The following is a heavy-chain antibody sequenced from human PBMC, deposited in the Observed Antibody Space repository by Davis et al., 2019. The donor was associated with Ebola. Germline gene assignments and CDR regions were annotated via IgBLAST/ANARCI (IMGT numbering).Heavy chain of an antibody. CDR1: GFTFSSYA. CDR3: ARTYPGYSSGLGDAFDY. J-gene: IGHJ4*02. CDR2: ISYDGSNK. Sequence: GESLKISCAASGFTFSSYAMHWVRQAPGKGLEWVAVISYDGSNKYYADSVKGRFTISRDNAKNTLYLQMNSLRAEDTAVYYCARTYPGYSSGLGDAFDYWGQGTLVTVSS. V-gene: IGHV3-30-3*01. D-gene: IGHD6-19*01.